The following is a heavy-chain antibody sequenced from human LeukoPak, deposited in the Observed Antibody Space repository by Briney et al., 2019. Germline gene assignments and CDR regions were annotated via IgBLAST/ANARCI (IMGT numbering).Heavy chain of an antibody. CDR3: TKGGSSWSRWDY. J-gene: IGHJ4*02. V-gene: IGHV3-23*01. D-gene: IGHD6-13*01. Sequence: GGSLRLSCAASGFTFSSYAMRWVRQAPGKGLEWVSTISGSGGATYYADSVKGRFTISRDNSKNTLDLHMNGLRVEDTAVYYCTKGGSSWSRWDYWGQGALVTVSS. CDR2: ISGSGGAT. CDR1: GFTFSSYA.